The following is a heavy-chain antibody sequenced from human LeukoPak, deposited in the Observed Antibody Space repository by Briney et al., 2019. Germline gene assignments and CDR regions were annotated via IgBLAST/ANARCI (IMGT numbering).Heavy chain of an antibody. CDR2: IYYSGST. J-gene: IGHJ4*02. D-gene: IGHD3-22*01. Sequence: SETLSLTCTVSGGSISSSSYYWGWIRQPPGKGLEWIGSIYYSGSTYYNPSLKSRVTISVDTSKNQFSLKLSSVTAADTAVYYCARDDNGGYYFDYWGQGTLVTVSS. CDR1: GGSISSSSYY. CDR3: ARDDNGGYYFDY. V-gene: IGHV4-39*07.